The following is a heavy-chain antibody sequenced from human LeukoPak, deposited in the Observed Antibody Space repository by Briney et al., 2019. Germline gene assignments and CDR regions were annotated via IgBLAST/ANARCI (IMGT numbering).Heavy chain of an antibody. CDR3: ARGYYDSSGYYHY. D-gene: IGHD3-22*01. CDR2: IIPIFGTA. V-gene: IGHV1-69*05. J-gene: IGHJ4*02. Sequence: GASVKVSCKASGGTFSSYAISWVRQAPGQGLEWMGGIIPIFGTANYAQKFQGRVTITTDESTSTANMELSSLRSEDTAVYYCARGYYDSSGYYHYWGQGTLVTVSS. CDR1: GGTFSSYA.